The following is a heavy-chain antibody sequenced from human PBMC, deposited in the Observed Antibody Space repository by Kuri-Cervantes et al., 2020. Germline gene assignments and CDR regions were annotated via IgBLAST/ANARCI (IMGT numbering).Heavy chain of an antibody. Sequence: LSLTRAASGFTFSSYAMHWVRQAPGKGLEWVAVISYDGSNKYYADSVKGRFTISRDNSKNTLYLQMNSLRAEDTAVYYCARVGTGTSWSYFDYWGQGTLVTVSS. V-gene: IGHV3-30-3*01. CDR1: GFTFSSYA. CDR2: ISYDGSNK. CDR3: ARVGTGTSWSYFDY. D-gene: IGHD1-7*01. J-gene: IGHJ4*02.